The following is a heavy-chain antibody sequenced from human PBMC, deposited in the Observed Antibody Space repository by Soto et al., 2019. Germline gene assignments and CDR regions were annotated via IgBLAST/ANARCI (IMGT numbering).Heavy chain of an antibody. CDR1: GYTFTSYG. D-gene: IGHD3-22*01. CDR3: ARDQDPMIVVVIGSAFDI. J-gene: IGHJ3*02. CDR2: ISAYNGNT. Sequence: GASVKVSCKASGYTFTSYGISWVRQAPGQGLEWMEWISAYNGNTNYAQKLQGRVTMTTDTSTSTAYMELRSLRSDDTAVYYCARDQDPMIVVVIGSAFDIWGQGTMVTVSS. V-gene: IGHV1-18*04.